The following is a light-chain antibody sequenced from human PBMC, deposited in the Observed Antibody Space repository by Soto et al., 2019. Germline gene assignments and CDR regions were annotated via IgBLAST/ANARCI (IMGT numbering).Light chain of an antibody. Sequence: EIVMTQSPATLSVSPGETVTISCMASHSVSSDLAWYQQKPGRARRVLIDGASTKATGVPARFGGSGTGTDFPLTISSLQSEDFEVYYCQKYNSWPLAFGGGTKVDIK. CDR3: QKYNSWPLA. CDR2: GAS. J-gene: IGKJ4*01. CDR1: HSVSSD. V-gene: IGKV3-15*01.